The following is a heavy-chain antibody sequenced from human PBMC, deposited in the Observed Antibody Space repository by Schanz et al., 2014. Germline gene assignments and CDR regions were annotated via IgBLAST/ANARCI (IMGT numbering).Heavy chain of an antibody. Sequence: EGQLAESGGYLVQPGGSLRLSCSASGFTFSSYAMHWVRQAPGKGLEWVSDISSGSSYANYADSVKGRFTISRDNAKNSLYLQMNSLRAEDTAVYYCAKQIHYDILTVTRNWGQGTLVTVSS. V-gene: IGHV3-21*05. CDR2: ISSGSSYA. CDR3: AKQIHYDILTVTRN. CDR1: GFTFSSYA. J-gene: IGHJ4*02. D-gene: IGHD3-9*01.